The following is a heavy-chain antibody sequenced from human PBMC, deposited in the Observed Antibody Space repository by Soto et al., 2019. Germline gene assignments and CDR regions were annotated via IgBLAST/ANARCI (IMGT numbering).Heavy chain of an antibody. CDR3: ARARGWNIVIIPAASDY. D-gene: IGHD2-2*01. CDR2: INQDGSEK. CDR1: GFTFSTYW. V-gene: IGHV3-7*01. Sequence: EVQLVESGGGLVQPGGSLRLSCAASGFTFSTYWISLVRQAPGKGLVWVANINQDGSEKYYVDSVKGRFTISRDSAKNSLYLQMTSLRADDTAVYYCARARGWNIVIIPAASDYWGQGTLVTVSS. J-gene: IGHJ4*02.